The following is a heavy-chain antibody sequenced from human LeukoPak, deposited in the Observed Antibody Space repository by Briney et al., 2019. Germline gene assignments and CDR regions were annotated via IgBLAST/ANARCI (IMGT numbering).Heavy chain of an antibody. CDR3: ARVLCDFWSGPDGHWFDP. Sequence: SETLSLTCAVSGYSISSGYYWGWIRQPPGKGLEWIGSIYHSGSTYYNPSLKSQVTISVDTSKNQFSLKLSSVTAADTAVYYCARVLCDFWSGPDGHWFDPWDQGTLVTVSS. J-gene: IGHJ5*02. CDR1: GYSISSGYY. CDR2: IYHSGST. D-gene: IGHD3-3*01. V-gene: IGHV4-38-2*01.